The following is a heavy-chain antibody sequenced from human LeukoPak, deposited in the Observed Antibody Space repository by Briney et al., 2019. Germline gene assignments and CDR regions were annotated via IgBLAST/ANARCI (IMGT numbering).Heavy chain of an antibody. D-gene: IGHD3-22*01. V-gene: IGHV3-11*05. CDR2: ISDTGAYT. CDR3: ARVPDYYDRSGDSLKYYYSLDV. J-gene: IGHJ6*02. CDR1: GFRFNDYY. Sequence: GGSLSLSCVASGFRFNDYYMTWIRQAPGKGLEWISYISDTGAYTNYADSVKGRFTISRDNAKNSLYLQMNSLRPEDTAIYFCARVPDYYDRSGDSLKYYYSLDVWGRGTTVAVSS.